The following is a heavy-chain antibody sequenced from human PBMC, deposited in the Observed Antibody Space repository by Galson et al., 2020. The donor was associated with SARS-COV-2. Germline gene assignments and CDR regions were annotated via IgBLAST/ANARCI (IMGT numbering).Heavy chain of an antibody. D-gene: IGHD6-13*01. CDR2: ISYDGTKR. Sequence: QLGESLKISCRASGFTFSSSAMHWVRQAPGKGLEWVAIISYDGTKRYNLDSVKGRFTISRDNSKNTLFLQMDSLTTEDTAVYYCARETDAYTSSWYDYWGQGTLVTVSS. CDR1: GFTFSSSA. V-gene: IGHV3-30*04. CDR3: ARETDAYTSSWYDY. J-gene: IGHJ4*02.